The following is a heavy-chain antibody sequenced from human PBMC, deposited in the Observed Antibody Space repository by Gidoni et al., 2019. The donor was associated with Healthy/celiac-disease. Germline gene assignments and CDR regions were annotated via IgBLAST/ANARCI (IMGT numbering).Heavy chain of an antibody. J-gene: IGHJ4*02. V-gene: IGHV3-64D*06. CDR1: A. CDR3: VKDGGTRPFVLRYFDWLTLFDY. CDR2: ISSNGGST. Sequence: AMHWVRQAPGKGLEYVSAISSNGGSTYYADSVKGRFTISRDNSKNTLYLQMSSLRAEDTAVYYCVKDGGTRPFVLRYFDWLTLFDYWGQGTLVTVSS. D-gene: IGHD3-9*01.